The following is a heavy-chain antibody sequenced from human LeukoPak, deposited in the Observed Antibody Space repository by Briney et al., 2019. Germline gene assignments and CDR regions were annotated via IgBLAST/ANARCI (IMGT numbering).Heavy chain of an antibody. CDR2: ISFDGSNK. CDR1: GFPFGSYW. V-gene: IGHV3-30*18. J-gene: IGHJ4*02. Sequence: PGGSLSLSCAVSGFPFGSYWMDWVRQAPGKGLDWVAFISFDGSNKQYADSVKGRFTISRDNSNNTLYLQMNGLRAEDTAVYYCAKPGAQWDLLLIHYWGQGTLVTVSS. CDR3: AKPGAQWDLLLIHY. D-gene: IGHD1-26*01.